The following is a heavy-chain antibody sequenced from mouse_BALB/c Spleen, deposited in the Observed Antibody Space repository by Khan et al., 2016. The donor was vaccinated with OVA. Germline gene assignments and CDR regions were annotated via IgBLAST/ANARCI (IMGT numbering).Heavy chain of an antibody. CDR1: GFSLTNYG. D-gene: IGHD2-1*01. CDR3: ARQRYYHYYLMDY. V-gene: IGHV2-6-1*01. CDR2: IWSDGST. Sequence: VQLKQSGPGLVAPSQSLSITCTISGFSLTNYGVHWVRQPPGKGLEWLVVIWSDGSTNYNSALKSRLSICKDNSKSQVFLKMNSLQTDHTAMYYCARQRYYHYYLMDYWGQGTSVTVSS. J-gene: IGHJ4*01.